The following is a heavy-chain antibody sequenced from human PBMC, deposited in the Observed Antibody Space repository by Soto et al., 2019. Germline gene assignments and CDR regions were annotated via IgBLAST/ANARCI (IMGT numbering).Heavy chain of an antibody. J-gene: IGHJ4*02. CDR1: GGTFSSYA. D-gene: IGHD2-15*01. V-gene: IGHV1-69*13. CDR3: SRGKSGCSGGSCYLGLLDY. Sequence: SSVQVSCKASGGTFSSYAISWVLPAPGQGLEWMGGIIPIFCTADYAQKFQGRVTITADESTSTAYMELSSLRSEDTAVDYCSRGKSGCSGGSCYLGLLDYWGQGTLVTVSS. CDR2: IIPIFCTA.